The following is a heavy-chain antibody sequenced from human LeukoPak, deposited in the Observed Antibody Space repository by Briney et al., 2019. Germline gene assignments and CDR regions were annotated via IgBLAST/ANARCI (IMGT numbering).Heavy chain of an antibody. D-gene: IGHD3-3*01. Sequence: GGSLRLSCAASGFTFDDYAMHWVRQAPGKGLEWVSLISGDGGSTYYADSVKGRFTNSRDNSKNSLYLQMNSLRTEDTALYYCAKDMKAYDFWSGYSQNWFDPWGQGTLVTVSS. CDR3: AKDMKAYDFWSGYSQNWFDP. J-gene: IGHJ5*02. CDR2: ISGDGGST. V-gene: IGHV3-43*02. CDR1: GFTFDDYA.